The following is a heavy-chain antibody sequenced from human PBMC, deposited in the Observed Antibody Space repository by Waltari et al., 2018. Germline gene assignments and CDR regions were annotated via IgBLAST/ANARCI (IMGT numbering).Heavy chain of an antibody. Sequence: QVQLVEAGGGVVQPGRTLRLSCVASGFSLSTYGMHWVRQAPGKGMEWVAVISYDGGNKYYADSVKGRFTISRDNSKNTLFLQVNSLRAADTAIYYCAKGRAAYGYYYFGMDVWGQGTTVTVSS. CDR1: GFSLSTYG. D-gene: IGHD4-17*01. CDR2: ISYDGGNK. V-gene: IGHV3-30*18. CDR3: AKGRAAYGYYYFGMDV. J-gene: IGHJ6*02.